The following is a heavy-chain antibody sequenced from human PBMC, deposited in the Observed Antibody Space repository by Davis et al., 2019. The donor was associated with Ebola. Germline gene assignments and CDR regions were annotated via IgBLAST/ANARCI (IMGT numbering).Heavy chain of an antibody. Sequence: SVKVSCKASGGTFSSYAISWVRQAPGQGLEWMGGIIPIFGTANYAQKFQGRVTITADESTSTAYMELSSLRSEDTAVYYCARDGYSTDYGMDVWGQGTTVTVSS. CDR1: GGTFSSYA. V-gene: IGHV1-69*13. CDR3: ARDGYSTDYGMDV. D-gene: IGHD6-13*01. CDR2: IIPIFGTA. J-gene: IGHJ6*02.